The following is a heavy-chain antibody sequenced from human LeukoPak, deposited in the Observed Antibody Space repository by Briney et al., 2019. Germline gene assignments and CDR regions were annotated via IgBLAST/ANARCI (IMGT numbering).Heavy chain of an antibody. CDR1: DGSISNYY. V-gene: IGHV4-59*01. J-gene: IGHJ4*02. CDR2: IYYSGST. Sequence: SETLSLTCTVSDGSISNYYWSWIRQPAGKGLEWIGYIYYSGSTNYNPSLKSRVTISVDTSKNQFSLKLSSVTAADTAVYYCARGARYSGYDYGGLDYWGQGTLVTVSS. CDR3: ARGARYSGYDYGGLDY. D-gene: IGHD5-12*01.